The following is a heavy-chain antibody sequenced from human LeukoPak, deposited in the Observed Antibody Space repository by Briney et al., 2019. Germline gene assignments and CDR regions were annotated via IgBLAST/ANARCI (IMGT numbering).Heavy chain of an antibody. CDR3: ARRGTTIHSYHFDY. CDR1: GGTFSSYA. CDR2: IIPIFGTA. V-gene: IGHV1-69*05. D-gene: IGHD1-7*01. Sequence: SVKVSCKASGGTFSSYAISLVRQAPGQGLEWMGGIIPIFGTANYAQKFQGRVTITTDESTSTAYMELSSLRSEDTAVYYCARRGTTIHSYHFDYWGQGTLVTVSS. J-gene: IGHJ4*02.